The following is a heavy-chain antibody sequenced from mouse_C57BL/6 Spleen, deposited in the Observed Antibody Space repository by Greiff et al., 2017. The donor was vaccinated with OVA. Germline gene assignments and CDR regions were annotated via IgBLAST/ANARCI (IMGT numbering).Heavy chain of an antibody. V-gene: IGHV1-50*01. Sequence: QVQLQQPGAELVKPGASVKLSCKASGYTFTSYWMQWVKQRPGQGLEWIGEIDPSDSYTNYNQKFKGKATLTVDTSSSTAYMQLSSLTSEDSAVYYCAKSSPTEDYWGQGTTLTVSS. J-gene: IGHJ2*01. CDR2: IDPSDSYT. CDR1: GYTFTSYW. CDR3: AKSSPTEDY. D-gene: IGHD1-1*01.